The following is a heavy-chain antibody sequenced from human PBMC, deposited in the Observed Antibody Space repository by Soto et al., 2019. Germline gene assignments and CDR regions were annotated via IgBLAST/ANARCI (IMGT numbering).Heavy chain of an antibody. CDR3: ARRWGRTFDY. Sequence: SETLSLTCTVSGGSISSGGYYWSWIRQHPGKGLEWIGYIYYSGSTNYNPSLKSRVTISVDTSKNQFSLKLSSVTAADTAVYYCARRWGRTFDYWGQRTLVTVSS. CDR2: IYYSGST. J-gene: IGHJ4*02. V-gene: IGHV4-61*08. D-gene: IGHD1-26*01. CDR1: GGSISSGGYY.